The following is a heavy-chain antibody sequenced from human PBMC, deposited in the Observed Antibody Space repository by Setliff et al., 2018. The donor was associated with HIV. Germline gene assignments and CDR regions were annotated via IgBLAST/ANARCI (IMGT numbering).Heavy chain of an antibody. J-gene: IGHJ3*02. D-gene: IGHD6-13*01. Sequence: AASVKVFCKASGYTFSDYYMHWVRQAPGPGLEWMGWINPNSGGTNYAQKFQGRVNMTRDTSISTPYMELSRLRSDDTAVYYCARDPGYKSTWYGVFDIWGQGTMVTVSS. CDR1: GYTFSDYY. V-gene: IGHV1-2*02. CDR3: ARDPGYKSTWYGVFDI. CDR2: INPNSGGT.